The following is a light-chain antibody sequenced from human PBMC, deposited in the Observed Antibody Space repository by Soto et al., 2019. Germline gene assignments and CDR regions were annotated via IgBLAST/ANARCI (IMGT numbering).Light chain of an antibody. V-gene: IGKV1-13*02. CDR1: QGISSA. CDR3: PQFNSYPLT. CDR2: DVS. Sequence: AIQLTQSPSSLSASVGDRVTITCRASQGISSALAWYQQKPGKAPNLLIYDVSSLESGVPSRFSGSGSGTDFTLTISSLQPEDFATYYCPQFNSYPLTFGQGTKVDIK. J-gene: IGKJ1*01.